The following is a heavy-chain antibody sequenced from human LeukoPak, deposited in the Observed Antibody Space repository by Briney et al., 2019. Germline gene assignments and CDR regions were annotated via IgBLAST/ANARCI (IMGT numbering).Heavy chain of an antibody. V-gene: IGHV4-61*01. D-gene: IGHD3-9*01. Sequence: SETLSLTCSVSGGSVSSGSYHWRWIRQPPGTGLEWIGYIYYSGNTNYNPSLKSRVTISVDTSKNQFSLKLNSVTAADTAVYYCARDEVDFDNDHRFDPWGQGTLVTVSS. CDR3: ARDEVDFDNDHRFDP. CDR1: GGSVSSGSYH. J-gene: IGHJ5*02. CDR2: IYYSGNT.